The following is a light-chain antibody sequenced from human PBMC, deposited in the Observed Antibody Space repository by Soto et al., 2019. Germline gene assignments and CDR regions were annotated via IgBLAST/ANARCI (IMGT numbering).Light chain of an antibody. J-gene: IGKJ4*01. Sequence: EIVLTKSPGTLSLSPGERATLSCRASQSVSSSYLAWYQQKPGQAPRLLIYGASSRATGIPDRFSGSGSGTAFTSTISRLEPEEFAVYYRQQYGSSPLTFGGGTKVEIK. V-gene: IGKV3-20*01. CDR1: QSVSSSY. CDR3: QQYGSSPLT. CDR2: GAS.